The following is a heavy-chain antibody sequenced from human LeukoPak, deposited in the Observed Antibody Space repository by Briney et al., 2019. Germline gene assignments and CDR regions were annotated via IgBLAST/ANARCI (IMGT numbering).Heavy chain of an antibody. V-gene: IGHV4-4*07. Sequence: SETLSLTCTVSGGSISSYYWSWIRQPAGKGLEWIGRIYTSGSTNYNLSLKSRVTMSVDTSKNQFSLKLSSVTAADTAVYYCARREAVTKRYYFDYWGQGTLVTVS. J-gene: IGHJ4*02. CDR3: ARREAVTKRYYFDY. CDR1: GGSISSYY. CDR2: IYTSGST. D-gene: IGHD2-8*01.